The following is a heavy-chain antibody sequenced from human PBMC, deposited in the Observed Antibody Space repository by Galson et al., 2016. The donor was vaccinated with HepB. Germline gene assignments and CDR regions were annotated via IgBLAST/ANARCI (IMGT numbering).Heavy chain of an antibody. J-gene: IGHJ4*02. D-gene: IGHD6-19*01. Sequence: LSCADSVFTFSSEAISWLRQAPEKGREWVSGISASGAGTYYADAVKGRFTISRDNFKNTLYLQMNSLRAEDTAVYYCAKEISVAGVNGLPSDYWGQGTLVTVSS. CDR3: AKEISVAGVNGLPSDY. CDR1: VFTFSSEA. V-gene: IGHV3-23*01. CDR2: ISASGAGT.